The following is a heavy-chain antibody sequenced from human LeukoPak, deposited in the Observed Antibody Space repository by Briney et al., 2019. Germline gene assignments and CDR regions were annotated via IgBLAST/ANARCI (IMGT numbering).Heavy chain of an antibody. CDR1: GYTFTYRY. J-gene: IGHJ6*02. CDR3: ARSSLSRGSYGMDV. D-gene: IGHD2-2*01. CDR2: ITPFNGNT. Sequence: SVKVSCKASGYTFTYRYLHWVRQAPGQALEWMGWITPFNGNTNYAQKFQDRVTITRDRFMSTAYMELSSLRSEDTAMYYCARSSLSRGSYGMDVWGQGTTVTVSS. V-gene: IGHV1-45*02.